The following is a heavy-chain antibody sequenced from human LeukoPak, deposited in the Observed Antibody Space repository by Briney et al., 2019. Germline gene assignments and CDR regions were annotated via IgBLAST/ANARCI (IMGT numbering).Heavy chain of an antibody. D-gene: IGHD2-2*01. CDR2: IWYDGSNK. V-gene: IGHV3-33*01. CDR1: GFTFSSYD. Sequence: GRSLTLSCAASGFTFSSYDMHWLRQAPGKGLEWVAVIWYDGSNKYYADSVKGRFTISRDNSKNTLYLQMNSLRAEDTAVYYCARDGCSSTSCYHGYYGMDVWGKGTTVTVSS. CDR3: ARDGCSSTSCYHGYYGMDV. J-gene: IGHJ6*04.